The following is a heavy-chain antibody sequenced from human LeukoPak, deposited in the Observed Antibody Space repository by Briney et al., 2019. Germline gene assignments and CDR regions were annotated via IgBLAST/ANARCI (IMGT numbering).Heavy chain of an antibody. D-gene: IGHD3-22*01. CDR2: ISYDGSNK. V-gene: IGHV3-30-3*01. Sequence: GGSLRLSCAASGFTFSTYAIHWVRQTPGKGLEWVALISYDGSNKYFADSVRGRFTISRDNSKNTLYLQMNSLRAEDTAVYYCARDIGVGSSGYYGYFDYWGQGTLVTVSS. CDR1: GFTFSTYA. CDR3: ARDIGVGSSGYYGYFDY. J-gene: IGHJ4*02.